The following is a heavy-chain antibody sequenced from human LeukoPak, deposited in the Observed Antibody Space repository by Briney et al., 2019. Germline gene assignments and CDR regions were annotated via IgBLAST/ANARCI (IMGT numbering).Heavy chain of an antibody. J-gene: IGHJ4*02. D-gene: IGHD6-13*01. CDR1: GGSISSGGYY. Sequence: PSETLSLTCTVSGGSISSGGYYWSWIRQPPGKGLEWIGYIYHSGSTYYNPSLKSRVTISVDRSKNQFSLKLSSVTAADTAVYYCAGSTGIAAAGFDYWGQGTLVTVSS. V-gene: IGHV4-30-2*01. CDR2: IYHSGST. CDR3: AGSTGIAAAGFDY.